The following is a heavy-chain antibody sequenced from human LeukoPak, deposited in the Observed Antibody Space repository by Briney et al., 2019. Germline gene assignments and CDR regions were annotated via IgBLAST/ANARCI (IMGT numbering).Heavy chain of an antibody. Sequence: GGSLRLSCAASGFTVSSNYMNWVRQAPGKGLEWVSVIYSGGSTYYADSVKGRFTISRLHSKNTQYLQMNNLKAENTAEYYCASDSGSYSGAFDIWGQGTMVTVSS. D-gene: IGHD1-26*01. CDR2: IYSGGST. V-gene: IGHV3-53*04. CDR1: GFTVSSNY. J-gene: IGHJ3*02. CDR3: ASDSGSYSGAFDI.